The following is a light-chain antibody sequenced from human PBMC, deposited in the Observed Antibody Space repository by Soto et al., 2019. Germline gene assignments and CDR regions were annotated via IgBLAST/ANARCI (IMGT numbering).Light chain of an antibody. V-gene: IGKV3-20*01. CDR3: QQYGSSPWT. CDR2: GSS. Sequence: EIVLTQSPDTLSLSPGERATLSCRASQSVSSSYLAWYQQKPGQAPGLLIYGSSSRATGIPDRFSRSGSGTDFTLTISRLEPEDFALYYCQQYGSSPWTFGQGTKVEIK. CDR1: QSVSSSY. J-gene: IGKJ1*01.